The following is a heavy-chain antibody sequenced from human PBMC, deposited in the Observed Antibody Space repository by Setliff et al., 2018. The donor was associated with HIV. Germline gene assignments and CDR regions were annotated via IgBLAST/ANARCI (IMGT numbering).Heavy chain of an antibody. CDR3: STDSSGYYSFDY. CDR1: GDSISSGAYY. V-gene: IGHV4-39*02. Sequence: SETLSLTCTVSGDSISSGAYYWGWLRQPPGKGLEWIASFSYSGTTYYSPSLKSRVTMSVDTSKNQFSLQLSSVTAADTAVYFCSTDSSGYYSFDYWGQGTLVTVSS. CDR2: FSYSGTT. D-gene: IGHD3-22*01. J-gene: IGHJ4*01.